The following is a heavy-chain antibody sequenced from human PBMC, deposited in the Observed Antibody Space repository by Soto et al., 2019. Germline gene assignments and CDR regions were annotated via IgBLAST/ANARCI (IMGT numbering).Heavy chain of an antibody. CDR3: ARASGAAADHFDY. Sequence: SETLSLTCAVYGGSFSGYYWSWIRQPPGKGLEWIGEINHSGSTNYNPSLKSRVTISVDTSKNQFSLKLSSVTAADTAVYYCARASGAAADHFDYWGQGTLVTVSS. V-gene: IGHV4-34*01. J-gene: IGHJ4*02. D-gene: IGHD6-13*01. CDR2: INHSGST. CDR1: GGSFSGYY.